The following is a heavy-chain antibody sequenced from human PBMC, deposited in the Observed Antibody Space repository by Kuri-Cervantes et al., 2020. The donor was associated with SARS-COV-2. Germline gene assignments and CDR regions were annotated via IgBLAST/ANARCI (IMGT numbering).Heavy chain of an antibody. D-gene: IGHD2-8*01. V-gene: IGHV1-69*06. CDR2: IIRFFGTA. J-gene: IGHJ6*02. CDR3: ARGARKTLINIVLMVYASDYGMGV. Sequence: AVQVSSNASGGSFSSYAISCVRQAPGQGREWMGGIIRFFGTANYAKKCQGRVKITADKSTSTAYMEQSSLRSEDNAVYYCARGARKTLINIVLMVYASDYGMGVWGQGTTVTVSS. CDR1: GGSFSSYA.